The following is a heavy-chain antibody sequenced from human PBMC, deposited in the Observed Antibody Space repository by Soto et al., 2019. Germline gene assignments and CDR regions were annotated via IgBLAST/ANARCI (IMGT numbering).Heavy chain of an antibody. V-gene: IGHV4-59*01. D-gene: IGHD3-22*01. CDR1: GASISSYY. CDR3: ARENGYSAFDI. CDR2: IYYTGST. Sequence: QVQLQESGPGLVKPSETLSLTCTVSGASISSYYWSWIRQPPGKGLEWIGYIYYTGSTNYNPSLKSRVPISVDTSKNQFSLKLSSVTAADTAVYYCARENGYSAFDIWGQGTMVTVSS. J-gene: IGHJ3*02.